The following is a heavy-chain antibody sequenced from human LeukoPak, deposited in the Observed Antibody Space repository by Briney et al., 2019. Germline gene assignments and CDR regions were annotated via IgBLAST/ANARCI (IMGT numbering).Heavy chain of an antibody. CDR3: ARDWVDYYDSSGYRVRDWFDP. CDR2: ISSSSSYI. CDR1: GFSFSSSS. V-gene: IGHV3-21*01. J-gene: IGHJ5*02. Sequence: GGSLRLSCAVSGFSFSSSSMNWVRQAPGKGLEWVSSISSSSSYIYYADSVKGRFTISRDNAKNSLYLQMNSLRAEDTAVYYCARDWVDYYDSSGYRVRDWFDPWGQGTLVTVSS. D-gene: IGHD3-22*01.